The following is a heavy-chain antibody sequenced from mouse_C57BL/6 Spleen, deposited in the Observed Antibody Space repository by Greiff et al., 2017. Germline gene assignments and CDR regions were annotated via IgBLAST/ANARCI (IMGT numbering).Heavy chain of an antibody. V-gene: IGHV5-17*01. CDR3: ARILIDYDEGDY. D-gene: IGHD2-4*01. CDR1: GFTFSDYG. Sequence: EVHLVESGGGLVKPGGSLKLSCAASGFTFSDYGMHWVRQGPEKGLEWVAYISSGSSTIYYADTVKGRFTISRDNAKNTLFLQMTSLRSEDTAMYYCARILIDYDEGDYWGQGTTLTVSS. CDR2: ISSGSSTI. J-gene: IGHJ2*01.